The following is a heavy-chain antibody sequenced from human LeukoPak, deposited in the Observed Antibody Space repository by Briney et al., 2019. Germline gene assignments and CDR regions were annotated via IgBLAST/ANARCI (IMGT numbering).Heavy chain of an antibody. CDR1: GGSFSGYY. V-gene: IGHV4-34*01. J-gene: IGHJ4*02. CDR3: ARPNPDCSGGSCYFDY. Sequence: SETLSLTCAVYGGSFSGYYWSWIRQPPGKGLEWIGEINHSGSTNYNPSLESRVTISVDTSKNQFSLKLSSVTAADTAVYYCARPNPDCSGGSCYFDYWGQGTLVTVSS. D-gene: IGHD2-15*01. CDR2: INHSGST.